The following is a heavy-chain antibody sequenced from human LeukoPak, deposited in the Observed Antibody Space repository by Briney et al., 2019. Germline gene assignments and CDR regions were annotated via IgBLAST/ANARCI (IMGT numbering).Heavy chain of an antibody. CDR3: ARLTDQSDIILTGNFDY. Sequence: GESPRISFKGSGYSFTSYWISWVRQVPGKGLEWMGRIDPSDSYTNYSPSFQGHVTISADKSISTAYLQWSSLKASDTAMYYCARLTDQSDIILTGNFDYWGQGTLVTVSS. D-gene: IGHD3-9*01. V-gene: IGHV5-10-1*01. CDR1: GYSFTSYW. J-gene: IGHJ4*02. CDR2: IDPSDSYT.